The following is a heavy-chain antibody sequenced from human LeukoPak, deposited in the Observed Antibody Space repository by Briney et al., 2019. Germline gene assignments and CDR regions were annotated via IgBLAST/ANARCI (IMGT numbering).Heavy chain of an antibody. D-gene: IGHD6-13*01. V-gene: IGHV1-18*01. CDR1: NYTFTTYG. J-gene: IGHJ4*02. Sequence: ASVKVSCKASNYTFTTYGINWVRQAPGQGLEWVGWINTYNGNTKYTERFQGRVTMTTDTSTTTAYTELKSLRSDDTAIYYCAKDRAAARNFDIWGQGTLVTVSS. CDR2: INTYNGNT. CDR3: AKDRAAARNFDI.